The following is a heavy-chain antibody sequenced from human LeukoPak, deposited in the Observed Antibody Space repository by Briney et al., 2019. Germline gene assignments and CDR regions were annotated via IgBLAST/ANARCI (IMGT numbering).Heavy chain of an antibody. V-gene: IGHV4-4*07. CDR1: GGSISGCY. D-gene: IGHD2-2*02. CDR2: MYTSGST. CDR3: ARVSCSSSSCYKDYYYYYMDV. J-gene: IGHJ6*03. Sequence: SETLSLTCTVSGGSISGCYWSWVRQPAGKGLEWIGRMYTSGSTNYNPSLKSRVTMSVDTSKNQFSLKLSSVTAADTAVYYCARVSCSSSSCYKDYYYYYMDVWGKGTTVTVSS.